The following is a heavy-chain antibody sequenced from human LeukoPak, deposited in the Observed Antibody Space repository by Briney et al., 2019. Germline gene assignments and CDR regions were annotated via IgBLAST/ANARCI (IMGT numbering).Heavy chain of an antibody. CDR3: AREGIAVAGIGDY. D-gene: IGHD6-19*01. J-gene: IGHJ4*02. CDR2: ISSSSSYM. Sequence: PGGSLRLSCAASGFTFSSYSMNWVRQAPGKGLEWVSSISSSSSYMYYADSVKGRFTISRDNAKNSLYLQMNSLRAEDTAVYYCAREGIAVAGIGDYWGQGTLVTVSS. CDR1: GFTFSSYS. V-gene: IGHV3-21*01.